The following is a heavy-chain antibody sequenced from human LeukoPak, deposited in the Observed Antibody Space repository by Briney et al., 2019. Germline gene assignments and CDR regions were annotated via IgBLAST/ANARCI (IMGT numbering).Heavy chain of an antibody. Sequence: PSETLSLTCTVSGGSISSYYWSWIRLPPGKGLEWIGYLSKSGNTNYSPSLKSRVTIYGDTSKNQFFLKLSSVTAADTAVYYCARARYVNSFYAFDIWGQGTLVTVSS. CDR2: LSKSGNT. J-gene: IGHJ3*02. CDR1: GGSISSYY. V-gene: IGHV4-59*01. D-gene: IGHD3-9*01. CDR3: ARARYVNSFYAFDI.